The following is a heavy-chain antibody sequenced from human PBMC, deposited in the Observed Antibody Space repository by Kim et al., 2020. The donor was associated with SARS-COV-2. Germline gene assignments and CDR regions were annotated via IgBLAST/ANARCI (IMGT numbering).Heavy chain of an antibody. D-gene: IGHD3-16*01. V-gene: IGHV3-7*01. CDR1: GFTFSSQW. Sequence: GGSLRLSCAASGFTFSSQWLTWVRQIPGKGLEWVANINQDGSEYFHVDSVKGRFTISRDNAKKLLHLQMNNLRADDTGVYYCATGGHSYGHWGQGPLVTV. CDR3: ATGGHSYGH. J-gene: IGHJ4*02. CDR2: INQDGSEY.